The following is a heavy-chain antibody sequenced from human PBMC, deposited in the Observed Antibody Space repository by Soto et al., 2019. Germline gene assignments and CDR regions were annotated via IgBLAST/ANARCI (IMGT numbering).Heavy chain of an antibody. Sequence: GGSLRLSCAASGFTFSSYAMSWVRQAPGKGLEWVSAISGSGGSTYYADSVKGRFTISRDNSKNTLYLQMNSLRAEDTAVYYCAKDSSEKYDILTGYYNVPLDYWGQGTLVTVSS. D-gene: IGHD3-9*01. J-gene: IGHJ4*02. CDR1: GFTFSSYA. CDR2: ISGSGGST. CDR3: AKDSSEKYDILTGYYNVPLDY. V-gene: IGHV3-23*01.